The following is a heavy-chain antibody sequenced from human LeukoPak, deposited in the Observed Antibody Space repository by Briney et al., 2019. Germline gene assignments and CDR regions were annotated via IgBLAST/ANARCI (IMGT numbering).Heavy chain of an antibody. CDR2: INHSGST. Sequence: KVSETLSLTCAVYGGSFSGYYWSWIRQPPGKGLEWIGEINHSGSTNYNPSLKSRVTISVDTSKNQFSLKLSSVTAADTAVYYCARAQGGPEGYYYYYYMDVWGKGTTVTISS. J-gene: IGHJ6*03. V-gene: IGHV4-34*01. D-gene: IGHD2-15*01. CDR1: GGSFSGYY. CDR3: ARAQGGPEGYYYYYYMDV.